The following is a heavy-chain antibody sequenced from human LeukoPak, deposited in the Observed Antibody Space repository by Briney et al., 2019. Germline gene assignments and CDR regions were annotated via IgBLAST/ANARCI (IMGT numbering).Heavy chain of an antibody. CDR1: GGSFSAYY. Sequence: SETLSLTCAVYGGSFSAYYWSWIRQPPGKGLGWIGEINHSGSTTYNPSLKSRVTISVHTSKNEFSLKLSSVTAADTAVYYCARGRNIHAFDIWGQGTMVTVSS. CDR3: ARGRNIHAFDI. J-gene: IGHJ3*02. D-gene: IGHD2/OR15-2a*01. V-gene: IGHV4-34*01. CDR2: INHSGST.